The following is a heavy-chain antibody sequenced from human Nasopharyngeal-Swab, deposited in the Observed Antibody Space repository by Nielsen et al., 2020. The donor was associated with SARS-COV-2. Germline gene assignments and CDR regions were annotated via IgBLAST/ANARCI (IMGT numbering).Heavy chain of an antibody. Sequence: SETLSLTCAVSGGSISDTNWWSWIRQAPGRGLEWIGEINHSGSTNYNPSLKSRGTISVDTSKNQFSLKLSSVTAADTAVYYCARLGFGETNDYWGQGTLVTVSS. J-gene: IGHJ4*02. CDR2: INHSGST. D-gene: IGHD3-10*01. CDR3: ARLGFGETNDY. V-gene: IGHV4-4*02. CDR1: GGSISDTNW.